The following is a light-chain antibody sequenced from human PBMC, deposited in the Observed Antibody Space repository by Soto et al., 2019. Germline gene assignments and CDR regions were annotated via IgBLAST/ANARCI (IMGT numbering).Light chain of an antibody. CDR3: QQRSNWPPPMYT. CDR1: QSVSSY. J-gene: IGKJ2*01. Sequence: EIVLTQSPATLSLSPGERATLSCRASQSVSSYLAWYQQKPGQAPRLLIYDASNRATGIPARFSCSGSGTDFTLTISSLEPEDFAVYYCQQRSNWPPPMYTFGQGTKLEIK. CDR2: DAS. V-gene: IGKV3-11*01.